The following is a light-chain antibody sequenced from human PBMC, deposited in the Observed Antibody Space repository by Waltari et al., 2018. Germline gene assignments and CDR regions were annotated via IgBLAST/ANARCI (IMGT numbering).Light chain of an antibody. V-gene: IGKV1-13*02. CDR1: QGISST. CDR2: DAS. CDR3: QQFHSYPLT. J-gene: IGKJ4*01. Sequence: AIQLHQSTSSLPASVGALFPITCRASQGISSTLAWYQQKLGKAPRLLIYDASSLQSGVPSRFSGSGSGTDFTLTISSLQPEDFATYYCQQFHSYPLTFGGGTKVEIK.